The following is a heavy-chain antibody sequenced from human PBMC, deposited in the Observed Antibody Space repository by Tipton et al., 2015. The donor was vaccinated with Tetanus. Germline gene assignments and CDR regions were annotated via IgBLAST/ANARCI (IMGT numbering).Heavy chain of an antibody. CDR3: ARLDYAASGYIIRFGP. J-gene: IGHJ5*02. D-gene: IGHD3-3*01. Sequence: TLSLTCAVYGGSFSGYYWSWIRQPPGKGLEWIGEINHSGSTNYNPSLKSRVTMSLDTSKSQFSLRLTSVTAADSAVYYCARLDYAASGYIIRFGPWGQGTLVSVST. V-gene: IGHV4-34*01. CDR2: INHSGST. CDR1: GGSFSGYY.